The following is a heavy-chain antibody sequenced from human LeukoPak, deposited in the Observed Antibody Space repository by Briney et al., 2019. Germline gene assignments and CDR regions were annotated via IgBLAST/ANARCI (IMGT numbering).Heavy chain of an antibody. D-gene: IGHD6-19*01. CDR2: IGGYSGST. Sequence: ASVKVSCKTSGYTFATYSINWVRQAPGQGLEWMGWIGGYSGSTNYAQKLQGRVTMTTDTSTTTAYMELRSLKSDDTAVYYCARGHSSGGDYYFDTWGQGTLVTVSS. CDR1: GYTFATYS. J-gene: IGHJ4*02. V-gene: IGHV1-18*01. CDR3: ARGHSSGGDYYFDT.